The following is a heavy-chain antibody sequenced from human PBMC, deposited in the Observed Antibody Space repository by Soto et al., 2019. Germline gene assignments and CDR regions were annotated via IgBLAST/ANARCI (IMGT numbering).Heavy chain of an antibody. CDR2: MSYDGSSK. Sequence: QVQLVESGGGVVQPGTSLRLSCAASGFTFSSYGMHWVRQAPGKGLEWVAVMSYDGSSKYYADSVKGRFIISRDNSKNILYLQLNSLRAEDTAVYFCAKDRNQWLVGYFFDSWGQGTRVTVSS. CDR3: AKDRNQWLVGYFFDS. V-gene: IGHV3-30*18. D-gene: IGHD6-19*01. CDR1: GFTFSSYG. J-gene: IGHJ4*02.